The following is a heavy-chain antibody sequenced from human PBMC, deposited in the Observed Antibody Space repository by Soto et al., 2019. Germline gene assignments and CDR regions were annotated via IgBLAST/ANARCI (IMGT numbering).Heavy chain of an antibody. CDR2: ISAYNGNT. J-gene: IGHJ6*02. V-gene: IGHV1-18*01. Sequence: ASVKVSCKASCYTFTSYGIIWVRQAPGQGLEWMGWISAYNGNTNYAQKLQGRVTMTTDTSTSTAYMELRSLRSDDTAVYYCARDRMHDSSSPIASPSYSYYGMDVWGQGPTVTVSS. CDR3: ARDRMHDSSSPIASPSYSYYGMDV. CDR1: CYTFTSYG. D-gene: IGHD6-6*01.